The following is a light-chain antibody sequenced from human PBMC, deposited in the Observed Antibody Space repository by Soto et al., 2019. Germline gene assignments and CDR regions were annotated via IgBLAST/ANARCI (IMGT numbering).Light chain of an antibody. CDR2: EVT. Sequence: QSVLTQPASVSGSPGQSITISCTGTSSDVGAYIYVSWYQHHPGKAPKVMIYEVTXRPSGVSARFSGSKSGNKASLTTAGSQAEDEADYYCCSYTRSTPYVFRNGTKGSV. J-gene: IGLJ1*01. CDR3: CSYTRSTPYV. V-gene: IGLV2-14*01. CDR1: SSDVGAYIY.